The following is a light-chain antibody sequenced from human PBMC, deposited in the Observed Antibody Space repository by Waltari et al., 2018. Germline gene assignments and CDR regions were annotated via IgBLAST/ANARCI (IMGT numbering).Light chain of an antibody. Sequence: QPALTQPRSVSGSPGQSVTISCTGRSSDVVGYDYVSWYRQYPGTAPKLILHDVDKRPSGVPDRFSGSKSGNTASLTISGLQAEDEADYYCCAYAGDFLFGGGTKLTVL. V-gene: IGLV2-11*01. CDR2: DVD. CDR1: SSDVVGYDY. J-gene: IGLJ2*01. CDR3: CAYAGDFL.